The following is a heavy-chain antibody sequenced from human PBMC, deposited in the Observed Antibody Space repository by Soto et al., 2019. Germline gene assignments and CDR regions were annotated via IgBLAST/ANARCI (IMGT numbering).Heavy chain of an antibody. V-gene: IGHV3-21*01. J-gene: IGHJ2*01. D-gene: IGHD5-12*01. CDR3: ASGYSCYVVWYFDL. Sequence: PGGSLRLSCAASGFTFSSYSMNWVRQAPGKGLEWVSSISSSSSYIYYADSVKGRFTISRDNAKNSLYLQMNSLRAEDTAVYYCASGYSCYVVWYFDLWGRGTLVTVSS. CDR1: GFTFSSYS. CDR2: ISSSSSYI.